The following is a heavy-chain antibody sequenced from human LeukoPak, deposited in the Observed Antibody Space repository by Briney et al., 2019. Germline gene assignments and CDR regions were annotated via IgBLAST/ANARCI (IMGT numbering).Heavy chain of an antibody. J-gene: IGHJ3*02. D-gene: IGHD6-6*01. CDR1: GFTFSSYS. CDR3: ARKLGVLAARQRGDAFDI. V-gene: IGHV3-48*01. Sequence: GGSLRLSCAASGFTFSSYSMNWVRQAPGKGLEWVSYISSSSSTIYYADSVKGRFTISRDNAKNSLYLQMNSLRAEDTAVYYCARKLGVLAARQRGDAFDIWGQGTMVTVSS. CDR2: ISSSSSTI.